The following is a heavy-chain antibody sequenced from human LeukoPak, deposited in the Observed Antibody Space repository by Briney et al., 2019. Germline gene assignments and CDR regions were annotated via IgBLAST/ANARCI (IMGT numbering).Heavy chain of an antibody. CDR1: GFTFSSYA. D-gene: IGHD2-2*01. J-gene: IGHJ4*02. CDR2: ISYDGSNK. CDR3: ARDRGFDVVVPAALDY. V-gene: IGHV3-30-3*01. Sequence: GGSLRLSCAASGFTFSSYAMHWVRQAPGKGLGWVAVISYDGSNKYYADSVKGRFTISRDNSKNTLYLQMNSLRAEDTAVYYCARDRGFDVVVPAALDYWGQGTLVTVSS.